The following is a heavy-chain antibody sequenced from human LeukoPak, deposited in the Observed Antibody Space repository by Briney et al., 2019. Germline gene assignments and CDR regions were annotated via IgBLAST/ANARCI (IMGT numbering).Heavy chain of an antibody. CDR1: GFTFSSYE. V-gene: IGHV3-48*03. Sequence: PGGSLRLSCAASGFTFSSYEMNWVRQAPGKGLEWVSYISSSGSTIYYADSVKGRFTISRDNAKNSLYLQMNSLRAGDTAVYYCARDPSTVTTGYYWGQGTLVTVSS. CDR2: ISSSGSTI. J-gene: IGHJ4*02. CDR3: ARDPSTVTTGYY. D-gene: IGHD4-17*01.